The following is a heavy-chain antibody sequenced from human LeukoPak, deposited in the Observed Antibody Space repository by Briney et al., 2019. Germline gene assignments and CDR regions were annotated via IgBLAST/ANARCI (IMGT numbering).Heavy chain of an antibody. V-gene: IGHV4-39*01. CDR2: IYYSGST. D-gene: IGHD3-9*01. CDR3: ASRDDILTGYVFDF. J-gene: IGHJ4*02. CDR1: GGSVSSSIYY. Sequence: SETLSLTCTVSGGSVSSSIYYWGWIRQPPGKGLEWIGSIYYSGSTSYNPSLKSRVTISVDTSKNQFSLKLTSVTAADTAVYYCASRDDILTGYVFDFWGQGTLVTVSS.